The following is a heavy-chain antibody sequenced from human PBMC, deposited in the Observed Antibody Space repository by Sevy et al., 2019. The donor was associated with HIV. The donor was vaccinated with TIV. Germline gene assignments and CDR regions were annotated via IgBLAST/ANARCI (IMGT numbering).Heavy chain of an antibody. V-gene: IGHV3-7*01. CDR3: GRENPSSWYDY. D-gene: IGHD6-13*01. CDR1: GFTFSSYW. CDR2: IKQDGSEK. Sequence: GGSLRLSCAASGFTFSSYWMSWVRQAPGKGLEWVANIKQDGSEKYYVDSVKGRFTISRDKAKNTLYLQMNSLRAEDTAVYYWGRENPSSWYDYWGQGTLVTVSS. J-gene: IGHJ4*02.